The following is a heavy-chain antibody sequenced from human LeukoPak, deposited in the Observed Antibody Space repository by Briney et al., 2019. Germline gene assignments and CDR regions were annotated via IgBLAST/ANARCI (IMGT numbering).Heavy chain of an antibody. CDR3: ARDTPVMDV. V-gene: IGHV1-69*04. J-gene: IGHJ6*03. Sequence: SVKVSCKASGGTFSSYAISWVRQAPGQGLEWMGRIIPILGIANYAQKFQGRVTMTRDTSTSTVYMELSSLRSEDTAVYYCARDTPVMDVWGKGTTVTVSS. CDR2: IIPILGIA. D-gene: IGHD2-15*01. CDR1: GGTFSSYA.